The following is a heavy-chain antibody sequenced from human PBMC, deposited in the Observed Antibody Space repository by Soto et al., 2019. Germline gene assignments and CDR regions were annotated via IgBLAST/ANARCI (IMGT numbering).Heavy chain of an antibody. Sequence: SVKVSCKASGGTFSSYAISWVRQAPGQGLEWMGGIIPIFGTANYAQKFQGRVTITADESTSTAYMELSSLRSEDTAVYYCASSDSPYCSSTSCPLGHYGMDVWGQGTTVTVSS. CDR3: ASSDSPYCSSTSCPLGHYGMDV. J-gene: IGHJ6*02. CDR2: IIPIFGTA. V-gene: IGHV1-69*13. D-gene: IGHD2-2*01. CDR1: GGTFSSYA.